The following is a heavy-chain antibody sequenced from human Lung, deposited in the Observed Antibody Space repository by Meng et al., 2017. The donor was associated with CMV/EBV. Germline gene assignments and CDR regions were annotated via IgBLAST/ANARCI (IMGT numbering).Heavy chain of an antibody. CDR1: GFTFSSYS. V-gene: IGHV3-48*04. J-gene: IGHJ6*02. CDR2: ISSSSSTI. D-gene: IGHD2-2*01. CDR3: ARDHCSSTSCYLYYYYYYGMDV. Sequence: SCAASGFTFSSYSMNWVRQAPGKGLEWVSYISSSSSTIYYADSVKGRFTISRDNAKNSLYLQMNSLRAEDTAVYYCARDHCSSTSCYLYYYYYYGMDVWXQGTXVTVSS.